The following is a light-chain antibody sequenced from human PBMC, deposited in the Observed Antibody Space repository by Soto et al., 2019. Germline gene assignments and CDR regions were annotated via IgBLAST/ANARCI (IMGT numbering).Light chain of an antibody. CDR3: QYYDGVWT. CDR1: QSISNR. V-gene: IGKV1-5*01. Sequence: DIQMTQSPSTLSASVGDRVTITCRASQSISNRLAWYQQKPGKAPKVLIYDASSLESGVPSSFSGSGSATEFILTISSLQPVDFANYHCQYYDGVWTFGQGTKVQIK. CDR2: DAS. J-gene: IGKJ1*01.